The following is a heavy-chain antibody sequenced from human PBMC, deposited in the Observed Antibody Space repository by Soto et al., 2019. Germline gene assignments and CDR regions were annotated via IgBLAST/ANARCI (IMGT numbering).Heavy chain of an antibody. CDR3: AKDRVRRGSYNYYYGMDV. CDR1: GFPFSSYA. J-gene: IGHJ6*02. Sequence: GGSLRLSCAASGFPFSSYAMSWVRQAPGKGLEWVSAISGSGGSTYYADSVKGRFTISRDNSKNTLYLQMNSLRAEDTAVYYCAKDRVRRGSYNYYYGMDVWGQGTTVTVSS. V-gene: IGHV3-23*01. CDR2: ISGSGGST. D-gene: IGHD1-26*01.